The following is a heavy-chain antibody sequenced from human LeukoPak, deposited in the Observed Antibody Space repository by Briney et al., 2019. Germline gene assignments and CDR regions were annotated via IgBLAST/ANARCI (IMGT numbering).Heavy chain of an antibody. V-gene: IGHV3-21*01. CDR1: GFTFSSYS. D-gene: IGHD1-26*01. CDR2: ISSSSSYT. CDR3: AREEYSGSYYFDY. J-gene: IGHJ4*02. Sequence: GGSLRLSCAASGFTFSSYSMNWVRQAPGKGLEWVSSISSSSSYTYYADSVKGRFTISRDNAKNSLYLQMNSLRAEDTAVYYCAREEYSGSYYFDYWGQGTLVTVSS.